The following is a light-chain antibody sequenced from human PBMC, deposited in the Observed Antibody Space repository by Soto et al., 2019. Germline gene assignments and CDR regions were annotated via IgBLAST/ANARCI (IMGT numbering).Light chain of an antibody. CDR1: QSVSSSY. CDR3: RQYGSSPWA. J-gene: IGKJ1*01. CDR2: VAS. Sequence: EIVLTQSPGTLSLSPGERATLSCRASQSVSSSYLGWYQQKPGQAPRLLIYVASSRATGIPDRFSGSGSGTDFALTASRLEPEDFAVYYCRQYGSSPWAFAQGTKMDI. V-gene: IGKV3-20*01.